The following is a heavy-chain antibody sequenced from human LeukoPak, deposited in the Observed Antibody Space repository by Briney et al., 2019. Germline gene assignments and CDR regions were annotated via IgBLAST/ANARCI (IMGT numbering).Heavy chain of an antibody. CDR1: GGSIRSGDYY. V-gene: IGHV4-30-4*01. J-gene: IGHJ6*02. Sequence: SQTLSLTCTVSGGSIRSGDYYWSWIRQPPGKDLEWIGYIYYSGSTYCNPSLKSRVTISVDTSKNQFSLKLTSVTAADTAVYYCARDHYGPGKVDYGLDVWGQGTTVTVSS. CDR3: ARDHYGPGKVDYGLDV. D-gene: IGHD3-10*01. CDR2: IYYSGST.